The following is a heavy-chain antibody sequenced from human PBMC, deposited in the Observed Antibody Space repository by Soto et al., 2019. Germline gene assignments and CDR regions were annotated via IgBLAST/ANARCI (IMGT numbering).Heavy chain of an antibody. J-gene: IGHJ4*02. V-gene: IGHV1-8*01. Sequence: QVQLVQSGAEVRKPGASVKVSCKASGFPFTSLDINWVRQAPRQGLEWVGYMTPSGYIGFAQKFRGRVSMTRDASTSTVSMELSSLRSDDTAVYYCARYQEAAAFNDWGQGTLVTVSS. CDR2: MTPSGYI. D-gene: IGHD6-25*01. CDR3: ARYQEAAAFND. CDR1: GFPFTSLD.